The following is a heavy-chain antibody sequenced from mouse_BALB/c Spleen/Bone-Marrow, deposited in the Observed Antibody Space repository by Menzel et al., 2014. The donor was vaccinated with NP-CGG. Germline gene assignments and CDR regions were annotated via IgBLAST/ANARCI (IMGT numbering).Heavy chain of an antibody. CDR3: ASYVYGYYFDY. CDR2: IDPANGNT. J-gene: IGHJ2*01. CDR1: GFNIKDTY. Sequence: EVQLQQSGAEFVKPGASVKLSCTASGFNIKDTYMHWVKQRPEQGLEWIGRIDPANGNTKYDPKFQGKATITADTSSSTAYLQLSSLKSEDTAVYYCASYVYGYYFDYWGQCTTLTVSS. D-gene: IGHD2-2*01. V-gene: IGHV14-3*02.